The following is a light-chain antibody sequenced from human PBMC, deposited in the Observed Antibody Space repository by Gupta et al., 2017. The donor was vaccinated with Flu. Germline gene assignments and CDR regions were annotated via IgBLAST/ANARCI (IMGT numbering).Light chain of an antibody. J-gene: IGLJ3*02. CDR2: RNN. Sequence: QPVLTQPPPASGTPGQTVTIYCSVSRSNIGSNTVNWYQQVPGTAPKLFIYRNNARPSGGPYRFSGSKSGTSASLAISGLQSEDEADYYCAAWDDSLNGWVFGGGTKLTVI. V-gene: IGLV1-44*01. CDR1: RSNIGSNT. CDR3: AAWDDSLNGWV.